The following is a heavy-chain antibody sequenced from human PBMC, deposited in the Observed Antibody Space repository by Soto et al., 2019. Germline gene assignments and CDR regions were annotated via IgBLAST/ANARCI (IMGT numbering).Heavy chain of an antibody. Sequence: EVQLLESGGGLVQPGGSLRLSCAASGFTFSSYAMSWVRQAPGKGLEWVSAISGSGGSTYYTDSVKGRFTISRDNSKNTLYLQMNSLRAEDTAVYYCAKTHNWNYLAFDYWGQGTLVTVSS. D-gene: IGHD1-7*01. V-gene: IGHV3-23*01. CDR3: AKTHNWNYLAFDY. CDR2: ISGSGGST. CDR1: GFTFSSYA. J-gene: IGHJ4*02.